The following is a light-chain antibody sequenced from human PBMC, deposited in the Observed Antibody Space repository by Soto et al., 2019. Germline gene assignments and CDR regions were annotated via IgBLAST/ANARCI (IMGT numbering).Light chain of an antibody. J-gene: IGKJ2*01. V-gene: IGKV3-15*01. Sequence: EIVMTQSPATLSVSPGERATLSCRASQSVNTNLAWYQQKPGQAPRLLIYGASTRATGSPARFSGSGSGTEFTLTISSLQSEDFATYYCQQSYSTPYTFGQGTKLEIK. CDR2: GAS. CDR1: QSVNTN. CDR3: QQSYSTPYT.